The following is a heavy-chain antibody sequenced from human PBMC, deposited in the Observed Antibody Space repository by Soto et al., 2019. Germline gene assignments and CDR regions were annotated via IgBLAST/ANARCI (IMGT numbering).Heavy chain of an antibody. D-gene: IGHD1-26*01. V-gene: IGHV1-69*13. CDR3: ARDGVGGATPTFFDY. CDR2: IIPIFGTA. J-gene: IGHJ4*02. CDR1: GGTFSSYA. Sequence: SVKVSCKASGGTFSSYAISWVRQAPGQGLEWMGGIIPIFGTANYAQKFQGRVTITADESTSTAYMELSSLRSEDTAVYYCARDGVGGATPTFFDYWGQGTLVTVSS.